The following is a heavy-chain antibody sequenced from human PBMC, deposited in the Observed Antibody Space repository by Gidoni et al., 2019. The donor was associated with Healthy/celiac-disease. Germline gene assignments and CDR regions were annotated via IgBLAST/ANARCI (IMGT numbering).Heavy chain of an antibody. D-gene: IGHD5-12*01. J-gene: IGHJ6*02. CDR3: ARDLGIVATIGYDYGMDV. CDR2: INPSGGST. Sequence: QVQLVQSGAEVKKPGASVKVSCKASGYTFTSYYMHWVRQAPGQGLEWMGIINPSGGSTSYAQKFQGRVTMTRYTSTSTVYMELSSLRSEDTAVYYCARDLGIVATIGYDYGMDVWGQGTTVTVSS. CDR1: GYTFTSYY. V-gene: IGHV1-46*03.